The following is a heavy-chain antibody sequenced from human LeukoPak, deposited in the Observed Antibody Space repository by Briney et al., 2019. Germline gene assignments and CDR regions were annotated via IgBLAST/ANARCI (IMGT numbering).Heavy chain of an antibody. V-gene: IGHV3-23*01. J-gene: IGHJ4*02. Sequence: GGSLRLSCVASGFTFSSYAMSWVRQAPGKGLEWVSVISGSGSRTSYADSVKGRFTVSRDNSKNTLYLQMNSLRAEDTAVYYCAKAVGATGGYFDYWGQGTLVTVSS. CDR2: ISGSGSRT. CDR3: AKAVGATGGYFDY. D-gene: IGHD1-26*01. CDR1: GFTFSSYA.